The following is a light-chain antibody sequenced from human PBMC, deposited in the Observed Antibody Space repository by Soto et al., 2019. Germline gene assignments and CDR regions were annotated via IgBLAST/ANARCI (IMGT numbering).Light chain of an antibody. CDR1: KLGHKY. Sequence: SYELTQPPSVSVSPGQTASITCSGDKLGHKYTSWYQQKPGQSPLLVISQDSKRASGIPERFSGSNSGNTATLTISGTQAMDEADYYCQAWDSSTAVFGTGTKLTVL. CDR2: QDS. J-gene: IGLJ1*01. CDR3: QAWDSSTAV. V-gene: IGLV3-1*01.